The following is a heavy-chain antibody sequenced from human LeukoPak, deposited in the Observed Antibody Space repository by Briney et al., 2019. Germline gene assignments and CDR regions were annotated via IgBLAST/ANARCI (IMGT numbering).Heavy chain of an antibody. J-gene: IGHJ5*02. CDR3: ARGVFHYYDSSGS. D-gene: IGHD3-22*01. V-gene: IGHV3-21*01. CDR2: ISSSSSSYI. CDR1: GFTFSGYS. Sequence: GGSLRLSCAASGFTFSGYSMNWVRQAPGKGLEWVSSISSSSSSYIYYADSVKGRFTISRDNAKNSLYLQMNSLRAEDTAVYYCARGVFHYYDSSGSWGQGTLVTVSS.